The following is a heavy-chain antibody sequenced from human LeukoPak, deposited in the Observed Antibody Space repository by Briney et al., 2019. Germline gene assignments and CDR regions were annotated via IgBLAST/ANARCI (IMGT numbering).Heavy chain of an antibody. CDR2: FGTRSTSV. D-gene: IGHD3-22*01. V-gene: IGHV3-21*01. J-gene: IGHJ4*02. CDR3: AREVSEGFDF. Sequence: GGSLRLSCTASGFTFSGYSMNWIRQAPGKGLEWVSSFGTRSTSVYHAGSVKGRFAISRDNAKNSLYLQMNSLRAEDTALYYCAREVSEGFDFWGQGTLVTVSS. CDR1: GFTFSGYS.